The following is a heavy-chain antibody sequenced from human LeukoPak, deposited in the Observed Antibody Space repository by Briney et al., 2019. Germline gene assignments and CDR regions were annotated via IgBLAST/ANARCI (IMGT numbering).Heavy chain of an antibody. J-gene: IGHJ4*02. V-gene: IGHV4-59*01. CDR1: NGSISSYY. CDR2: IYYSGGT. Sequence: SETLSLTCTVPNGSISSYYWSWIRQPPGKGLEWIGYIYYSGGTNYNPSLKSRVSISVDTSENRFSLKLSSVTAADTAVYYCARGSSWVDYWGQGTLVTVSS. CDR3: ARGSSWVDY. D-gene: IGHD6-13*01.